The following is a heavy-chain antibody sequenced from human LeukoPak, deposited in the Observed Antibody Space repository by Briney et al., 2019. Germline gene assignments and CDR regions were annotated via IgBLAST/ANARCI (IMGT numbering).Heavy chain of an antibody. D-gene: IGHD6-25*01. CDR3: AKDTYSSGIEDSIDY. Sequence: GGSLRLSCAASGFTFSSYGMHWVRQAPGKGLEWVAVISYDGSNKYYADSVKGRFTISRDNSKNTLYLQMNSLRAEDTAVYYCAKDTYSSGIEDSIDYWGQGTLVTVSS. CDR2: ISYDGSNK. CDR1: GFTFSSYG. V-gene: IGHV3-30*18. J-gene: IGHJ4*02.